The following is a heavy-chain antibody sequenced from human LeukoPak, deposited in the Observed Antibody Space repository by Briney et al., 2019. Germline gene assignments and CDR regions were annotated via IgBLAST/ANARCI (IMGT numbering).Heavy chain of an antibody. Sequence: ASVKVSCKASEYTFTGYYMHWVRQAPGQGLEWMGWINPNSGGTHYAPKFQGRVTMTRDTSISTAYMELSRRRSDDTAVYYCARGPYVPFPNWYFDLWGRGTLVTVSS. V-gene: IGHV1-2*02. J-gene: IGHJ2*01. CDR2: INPNSGGT. CDR3: ARGPYVPFPNWYFDL. D-gene: IGHD3-10*02. CDR1: EYTFTGYY.